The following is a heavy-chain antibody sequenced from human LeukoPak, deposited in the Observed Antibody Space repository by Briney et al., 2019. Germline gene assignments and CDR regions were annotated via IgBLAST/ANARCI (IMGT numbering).Heavy chain of an antibody. CDR1: GYSFTSHS. CDR3: ARDPSHSSGRYEHFDY. Sequence: GASVKVSCKASGYSFTSHSISWVRQAPGQGLEWMGWNSAYNGDTKYAQKFQGRVTMTTDASTTTAYMELRSLTSDDTAVYYCARDPSHSSGRYEHFDYWGQGTLVTVSS. V-gene: IGHV1-18*01. CDR2: NSAYNGDT. D-gene: IGHD6-19*01. J-gene: IGHJ4*02.